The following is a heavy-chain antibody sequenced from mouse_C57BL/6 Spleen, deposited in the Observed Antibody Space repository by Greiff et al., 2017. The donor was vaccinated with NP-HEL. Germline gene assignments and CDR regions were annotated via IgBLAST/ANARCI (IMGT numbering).Heavy chain of an antibody. D-gene: IGHD2-1*01. CDR3: ARSNLYGNYVDAMDY. CDR1: GFTFTDYY. Sequence: EVQLVESGGGLVQPGGSLSLSCAASGFTFTDYYMSWVRQPPGKALEWLGFIRNKANGYTTEYSASVKGRFTISRDNSQSILYLQMNALRAEDSATYYCARSNLYGNYVDAMDYWGQGTSVTVSS. V-gene: IGHV7-3*01. J-gene: IGHJ4*01. CDR2: IRNKANGYTT.